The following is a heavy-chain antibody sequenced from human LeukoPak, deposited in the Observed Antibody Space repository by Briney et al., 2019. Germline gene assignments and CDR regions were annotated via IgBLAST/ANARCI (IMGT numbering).Heavy chain of an antibody. Sequence: GGSLRLSCEPSGFTFRSHGMHWVRQAPGKGLEWVAVIWYDGSKKYYADSVKGRFTISRDNSKNTLYLQMNSLRAEDTAVYYCAKDYYDSSGQGYYYGMDVWGQGTTVTVSS. CDR1: GFTFRSHG. D-gene: IGHD3-22*01. J-gene: IGHJ6*02. CDR3: AKDYYDSSGQGYYYGMDV. V-gene: IGHV3-30*02. CDR2: IWYDGSKK.